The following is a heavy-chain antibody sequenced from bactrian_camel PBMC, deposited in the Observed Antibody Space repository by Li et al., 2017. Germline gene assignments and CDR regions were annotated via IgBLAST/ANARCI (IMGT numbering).Heavy chain of an antibody. CDR1: MYTRPNYC. CDR2: FDRYGRS. J-gene: IGHJ4*01. D-gene: IGHD2*01. V-gene: IGHV3S53*01. Sequence: HVQLVESGGGSVQAGGSLRLSCAASMYTRPNYCMGWFRQAPGKEREKVASFDRYGRSTYADSVKGRFTISRDNAKNSVYLQMNSLKLEDTAMYYCAADFGPYCSGSYLARRANFEGQGTQVTVS.